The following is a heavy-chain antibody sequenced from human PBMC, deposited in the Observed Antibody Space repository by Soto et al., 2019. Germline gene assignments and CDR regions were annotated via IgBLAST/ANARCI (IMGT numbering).Heavy chain of an antibody. Sequence: EVQLVESGGGLVQPGGSLRLSCAASGFTFSSYAMHWVRQAPGKGLEYVSAISSNGGSTYYANSVKGRFTISRDNSKNTLYLQMGSLRAEDMAVYYCARGPGYYFDYWGQVTLVTVSS. CDR1: GFTFSSYA. J-gene: IGHJ4*02. CDR3: ARGPGYYFDY. CDR2: ISSNGGST. V-gene: IGHV3-64*01.